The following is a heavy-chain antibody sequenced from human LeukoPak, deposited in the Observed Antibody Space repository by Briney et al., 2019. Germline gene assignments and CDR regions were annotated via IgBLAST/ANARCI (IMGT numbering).Heavy chain of an antibody. Sequence: PSETLSLTCAVYGGSFSGYYWSWIRQPPGKGLEWIGEINHSGSTNYNPSLKSRVTISVDTSKNQVSLKLSSVTAADTAVYYCARGSLYYYYYYYMDVWGKGTTVTVSS. CDR1: GGSFSGYY. J-gene: IGHJ6*03. V-gene: IGHV4-34*01. CDR3: ARGSLYYYYYYYMDV. CDR2: INHSGST.